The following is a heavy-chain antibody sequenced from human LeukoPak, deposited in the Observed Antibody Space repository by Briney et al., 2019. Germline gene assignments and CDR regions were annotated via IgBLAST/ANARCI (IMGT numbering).Heavy chain of an antibody. V-gene: IGHV3-30-3*01. CDR3: ARYDYGDYSTTFDY. Sequence: QTGGSLRLSCAASGFTFSSYAMHWVRQAPGKGLEWVAVISYDGSNKYYADSVKGRFTISRDNSKNTLYLQMNSLRAEDTAVYYCARYDYGDYSTTFDYWGQGTLVTVSS. D-gene: IGHD4-17*01. CDR2: ISYDGSNK. CDR1: GFTFSSYA. J-gene: IGHJ4*02.